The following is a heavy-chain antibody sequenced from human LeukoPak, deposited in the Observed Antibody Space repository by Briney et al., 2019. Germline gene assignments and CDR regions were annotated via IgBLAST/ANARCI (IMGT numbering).Heavy chain of an antibody. CDR1: GFTFSSYG. J-gene: IGHJ3*02. CDR3: ARRDIVVVPAAIFCAFDI. V-gene: IGHV3-30*02. D-gene: IGHD2-2*02. CDR2: IRSDGSVK. Sequence: PGGSLRLSCAASGFTFSSYGMHWVRQAPGKGLEWVAFIRSDGSVKYYADSVKGRFTISRDNSKNTLYLQMNSLRAEDTALYYCARRDIVVVPAAIFCAFDIWGQGTMVTASS.